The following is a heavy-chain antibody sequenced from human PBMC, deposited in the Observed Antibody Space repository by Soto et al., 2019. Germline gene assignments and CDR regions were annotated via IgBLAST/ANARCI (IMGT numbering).Heavy chain of an antibody. Sequence: EEQLLESGGGLVQPGGSLILSCAVSGFTFRDYGMSWVRQAPGQGLEWVSAISGRGDRTYYADSVKGRFTISRDNSKNTLYLQMNTLRAEDTAIYFCAKDVFADSKPFDYWGQGTLVTVSS. J-gene: IGHJ4*02. CDR3: AKDVFADSKPFDY. D-gene: IGHD2-21*01. CDR2: ISGRGDRT. V-gene: IGHV3-23*01. CDR1: GFTFRDYG.